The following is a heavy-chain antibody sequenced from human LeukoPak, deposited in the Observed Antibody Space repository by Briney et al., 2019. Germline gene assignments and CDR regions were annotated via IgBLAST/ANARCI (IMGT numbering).Heavy chain of an antibody. CDR1: GGSISRYY. Sequence: SETLSLTCTVSGGSISRYYWSWIRQPAGKGLEWIGRINTSGSTNYNPSLKSRVTMSVGTSKNQFSLKLSSVTAADTAVYYCARERKMVADTPVLDYWGQGTLVTVSS. J-gene: IGHJ4*02. V-gene: IGHV4-4*07. D-gene: IGHD2-15*01. CDR2: INTSGST. CDR3: ARERKMVADTPVLDY.